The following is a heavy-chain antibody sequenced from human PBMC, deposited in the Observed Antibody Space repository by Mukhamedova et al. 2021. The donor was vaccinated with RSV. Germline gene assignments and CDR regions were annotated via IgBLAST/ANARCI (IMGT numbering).Heavy chain of an antibody. CDR2: ISYDGSNK. Sequence: VAVISYDGSNKYYADSVKGRFTISRDNSKNTLYLQMNSLRAEDTAVYYCARVSGYSYGYPDYWGQGTLVTVSS. V-gene: IGHV3-30*01. CDR3: ARVSGYSYGYPDY. J-gene: IGHJ4*02. D-gene: IGHD5-18*01.